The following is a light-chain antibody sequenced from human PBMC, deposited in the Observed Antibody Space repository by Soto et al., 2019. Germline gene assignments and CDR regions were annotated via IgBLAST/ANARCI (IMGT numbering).Light chain of an antibody. CDR1: SSDIGAYKF. V-gene: IGLV2-8*01. Sequence: SALTQPPSASGSPGQSVAISCTGTSSDIGAYKFVSWYKQHPGKAPKLIIYEVSIRPSGVPDRFSGSKSGNTASLTVSGLLAEDEADYYCSLYAGTNSVVFGGGTKLTVL. CDR3: SLYAGTNSVV. CDR2: EVS. J-gene: IGLJ2*01.